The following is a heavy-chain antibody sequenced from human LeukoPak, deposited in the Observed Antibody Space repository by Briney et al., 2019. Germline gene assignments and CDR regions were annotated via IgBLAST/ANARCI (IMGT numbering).Heavy chain of an antibody. Sequence: GRSLRLSCAASGFTFSSYGMHWVRQAPGKGLEWVAVISYDGSNKYYADSVKGRFTISRDNSKNSLYLQMNSLRAEDTAVYYCARDSPGDQLPDYWGQGTLVTVSS. CDR3: ARDSPGDQLPDY. D-gene: IGHD2-2*01. V-gene: IGHV3-30*03. J-gene: IGHJ4*02. CDR1: GFTFSSYG. CDR2: ISYDGSNK.